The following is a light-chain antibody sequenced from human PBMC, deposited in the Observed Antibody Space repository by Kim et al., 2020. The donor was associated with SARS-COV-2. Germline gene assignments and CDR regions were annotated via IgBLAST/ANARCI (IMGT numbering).Light chain of an antibody. Sequence: VFPGRTALITCSGDKLGYRYTSWYQQKPGRSPVLLIYQDTERPSGIPERFSGSKSRNTASLTISGTQAMDEADYYCQAWDITTGIFGSGTKVTVL. J-gene: IGLJ1*01. CDR3: QAWDITTGI. V-gene: IGLV3-1*01. CDR2: QDT. CDR1: KLGYRY.